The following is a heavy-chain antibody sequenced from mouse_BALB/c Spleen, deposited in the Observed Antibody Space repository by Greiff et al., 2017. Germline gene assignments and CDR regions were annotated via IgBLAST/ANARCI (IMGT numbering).Heavy chain of an antibody. J-gene: IGHJ3*01. Sequence: EVQLQQSGAELVKPGASVKLSCTASGFNIKDTYMHWVKQRPEQGLEWIGRIDPANGNTKYDPKFQGKATITADTSSNTAYLQLSSLTSEDTAVYYCASIHYYGEGFAYWGQGTLVTVSA. CDR1: GFNIKDTY. CDR3: ASIHYYGEGFAY. V-gene: IGHV14-3*02. CDR2: IDPANGNT. D-gene: IGHD1-2*01.